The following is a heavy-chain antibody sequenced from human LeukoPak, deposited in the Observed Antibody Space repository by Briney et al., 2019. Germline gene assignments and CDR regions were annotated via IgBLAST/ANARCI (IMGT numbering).Heavy chain of an antibody. CDR1: GGSFSGYY. CDR2: INHSGST. CDR3: ARQARRNWGFSDAFDI. V-gene: IGHV4-34*01. D-gene: IGHD7-27*01. J-gene: IGHJ3*02. Sequence: SETLSLTCAVYGGSFSGYYWSWIRQPPGKGLEWIGEINHSGSTNYNPSLKSRVTISVDTSKNQFSLKLSSVTAADTAVYYCARQARRNWGFSDAFDIWGQGTMVTVSS.